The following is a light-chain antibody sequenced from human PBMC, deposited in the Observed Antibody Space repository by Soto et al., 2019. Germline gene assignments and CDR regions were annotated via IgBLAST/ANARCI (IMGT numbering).Light chain of an antibody. V-gene: IGLV2-11*01. CDR1: SSDVGGYNY. CDR2: DVS. Sequence: QSVLTQPRSVSGSPGQSVTISCTGTSSDVGGYNYVSWYQQHPGKAPKLMIYDVSKRPSGVPDRFSGSKSGNTASLTISGLQAEDAADYYCCSYAGSYTHYVFGTGTKLTVL. CDR3: CSYAGSYTHYV. J-gene: IGLJ1*01.